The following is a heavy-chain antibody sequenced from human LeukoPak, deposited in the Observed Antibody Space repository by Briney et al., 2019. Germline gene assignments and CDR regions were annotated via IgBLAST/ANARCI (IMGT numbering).Heavy chain of an antibody. CDR2: ITNNGGLT. D-gene: IGHD2-8*01. CDR3: ARVATNDRRNAFDI. Sequence: GGSLRLSCAASGFTFTTYAMHWVRQAPGKGLEFVSAITNNGGLTYYANSVKGRFTISRDNPKNTLYLQMGSLRAEDMAAYYCARVATNDRRNAFDIWGQGTMVTVSS. CDR1: GFTFTTYA. V-gene: IGHV3-64*01. J-gene: IGHJ3*02.